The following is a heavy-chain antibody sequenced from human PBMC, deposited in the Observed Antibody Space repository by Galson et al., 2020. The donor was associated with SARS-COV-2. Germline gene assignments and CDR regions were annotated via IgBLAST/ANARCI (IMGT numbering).Heavy chain of an antibody. D-gene: IGHD1-26*01. CDR3: AKGAHPLDY. Sequence: GESLKISCAASGFTFSSYGMHWVRQAPGKGLEWVAVIWYDGSNKYYADSVKGRFTISRDNSKNTLYLQMSSLRAEDTAVYYCAKGAHPLDYWGQGTLVTVSS. V-gene: IGHV3-33*06. J-gene: IGHJ4*02. CDR1: GFTFSSYG. CDR2: IWYDGSNK.